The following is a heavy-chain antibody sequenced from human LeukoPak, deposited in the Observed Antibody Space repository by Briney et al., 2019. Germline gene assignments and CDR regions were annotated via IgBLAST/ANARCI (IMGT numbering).Heavy chain of an antibody. J-gene: IGHJ4*02. CDR1: GFTFSSYS. Sequence: GRSPRLSCAPSGFTFSSYSMHWVRQAPGKGGGRGAVIWYDGSNKYYADSVKGRFTISRDNSKNTLYLQMNSLRAEDTAVYYCARARAVFDYWGQGTLVTVSS. CDR3: ARARAVFDY. CDR2: IWYDGSNK. V-gene: IGHV3-33*01.